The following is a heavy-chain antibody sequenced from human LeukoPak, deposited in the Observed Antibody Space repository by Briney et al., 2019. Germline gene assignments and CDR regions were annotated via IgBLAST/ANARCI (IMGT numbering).Heavy chain of an antibody. D-gene: IGHD6-6*01. Sequence: LETLSLTCGVSGYSISSSNWWGWIRQPPGKGLEWIGYIYYSGSTYYNPSLKSRVTMSVDTSKNQLSLKLSSVTAVDTAVYYCARSKGIAPPGGYGMDVWGQGTTVTVSS. CDR3: ARSKGIAPPGGYGMDV. CDR1: GYSISSSNW. J-gene: IGHJ6*02. CDR2: IYYSGST. V-gene: IGHV4-28*01.